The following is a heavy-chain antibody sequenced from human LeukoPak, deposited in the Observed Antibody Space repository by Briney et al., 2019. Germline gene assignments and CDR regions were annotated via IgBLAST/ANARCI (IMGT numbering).Heavy chain of an antibody. Sequence: QPGGSLRLSCAASGFTFSSYAMSWVRQAPGKGLEWVSAISGSGGSTYYADSVKGRFTISRDNSKNTLYLQMNGLRAEDTAVYYCAREPDYGDYSHYGMDVWGQGTTVTVSS. CDR3: AREPDYGDYSHYGMDV. CDR2: ISGSGGST. V-gene: IGHV3-23*01. CDR1: GFTFSSYA. D-gene: IGHD4-17*01. J-gene: IGHJ6*02.